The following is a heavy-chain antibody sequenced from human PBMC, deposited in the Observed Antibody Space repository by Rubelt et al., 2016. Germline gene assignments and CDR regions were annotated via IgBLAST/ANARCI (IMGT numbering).Heavy chain of an antibody. D-gene: IGHD1-26*01. J-gene: IGHJ3*02. CDR3: ARGGRGGSDGAVDI. CDR1: YW. V-gene: IGHV3-74*01. CDR2: INSDGTST. Sequence: YWMHWVRQAPGKGLVWVSRINSDGTSTSYADSVKGRFTISRDNAKNTLYLQVNSLRAEDTAVYYCARGGRGGSDGAVDIWGQGTMVTVSS.